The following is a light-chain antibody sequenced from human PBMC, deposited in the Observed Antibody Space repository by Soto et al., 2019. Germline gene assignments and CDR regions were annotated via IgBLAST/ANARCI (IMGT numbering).Light chain of an antibody. V-gene: IGLV2-11*01. Sequence: QSALTQPRSVSGSLGQSVTISCTGTSSDVGTYNYVSWYQQHPGKAPKVMIYDVSERPSGVPDRFSGSKSGNTASLTISRLQAEDEADYYCCSYAGSPRYVLGTGTKVTVL. CDR3: CSYAGSPRYV. CDR2: DVS. CDR1: SSDVGTYNY. J-gene: IGLJ1*01.